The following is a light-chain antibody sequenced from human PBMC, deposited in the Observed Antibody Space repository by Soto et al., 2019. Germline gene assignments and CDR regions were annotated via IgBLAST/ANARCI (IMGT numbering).Light chain of an antibody. V-gene: IGLV7-43*01. Sequence: QAVVTQEPSLTVSPGGTVTLTCASSTGAVTSGYYPNWFQQKPGQAPRALIYSTNNKYSWTPVRFSGSLLGGKAALTLSGVQREDEAEYYCLLYYGGQMGVFGGGTKLTVL. CDR2: STN. CDR1: TGAVTSGYY. CDR3: LLYYGGQMGV. J-gene: IGLJ2*01.